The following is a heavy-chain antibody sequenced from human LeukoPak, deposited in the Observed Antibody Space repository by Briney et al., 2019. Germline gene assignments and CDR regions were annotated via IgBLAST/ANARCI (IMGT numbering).Heavy chain of an antibody. V-gene: IGHV3-33*01. J-gene: IGHJ4*02. CDR3: ARKIFVAGSYPDL. Sequence: PGRSLRLSCAASGFAFNTYAMHWVRQAPGQGLEWVALIWHDGSHKFYSNSVRGQFTISRDNSKNTVSLQMNNLRPEDTAVYYCARKIFVAGSYPDLGGREPLATVS. D-gene: IGHD3-10*01. CDR2: IWHDGSHK. CDR1: GFAFNTYA.